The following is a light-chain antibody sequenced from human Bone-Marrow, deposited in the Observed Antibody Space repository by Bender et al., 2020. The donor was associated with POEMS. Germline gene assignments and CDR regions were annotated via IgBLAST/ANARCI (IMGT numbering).Light chain of an antibody. CDR1: SSDIGDYNY. CDR2: DVS. CDR3: CSYTATFTWV. J-gene: IGLJ3*02. V-gene: IGLV2-14*03. Sequence: QSALTQPASVSGSPGQSITISCTGTSSDIGDYNYVSWYQQRPGKGPTLVIFDVSDRPSGISNRFSGSKSGNTASLTISGLQAEDEADYYCCSYTATFTWVFGGGTKLTVL.